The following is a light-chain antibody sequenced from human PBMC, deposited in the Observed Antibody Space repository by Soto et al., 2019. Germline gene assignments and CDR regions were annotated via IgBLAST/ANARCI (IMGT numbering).Light chain of an antibody. V-gene: IGLV2-23*01. CDR3: CSYAGGYTDV. J-gene: IGLJ1*01. Sequence: QSALTQPASVPGSPGQSITISCTGTSSDVGSYNLVSWYQQHPGKTPKLMLYEASKRPSGVSNRFSGSKSGNTASLTISGLQAEDEADYYCCSYAGGYTDVFGTGTKVTVL. CDR2: EAS. CDR1: SSDVGSYNL.